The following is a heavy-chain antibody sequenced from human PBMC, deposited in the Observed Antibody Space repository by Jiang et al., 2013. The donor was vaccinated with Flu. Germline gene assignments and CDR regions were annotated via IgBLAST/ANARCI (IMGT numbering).Heavy chain of an antibody. Sequence: YYWSWIRQPPGKGLEWIGYIYYSGSTNYNPSLKSRVTISVDTSKNQFSLKLSSVTAADTAVYYCARNREYYDFWSGYTYYYYGMDVWGQGTTVTVSS. CDR2: IYYSGST. CDR3: ARNREYYDFWSGYTYYYYGMDV. D-gene: IGHD3-3*01. CDR1: YY. V-gene: IGHV4-59*01. J-gene: IGHJ6*02.